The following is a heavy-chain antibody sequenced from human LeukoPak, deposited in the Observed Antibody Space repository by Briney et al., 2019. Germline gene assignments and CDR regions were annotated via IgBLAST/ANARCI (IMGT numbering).Heavy chain of an antibody. D-gene: IGHD3-10*01. CDR2: IYHSGST. J-gene: IGHJ4*02. CDR3: ARDTRQLWLEN. CDR1: GGSVNSGSYY. V-gene: IGHV4-61*01. Sequence: SETLSLTCTVSGGSVNSGSYYWNWIRQPPGKGLEWIGEIYHSGSTNYNPSLKSRVTISVDKSKNQFSLKLSSVTAADTAVYYCARDTRQLWLENWGQGTLVTVSS.